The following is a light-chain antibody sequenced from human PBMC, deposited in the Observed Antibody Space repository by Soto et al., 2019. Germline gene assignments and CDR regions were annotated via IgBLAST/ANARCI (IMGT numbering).Light chain of an antibody. CDR2: GSS. J-gene: IGKJ1*01. CDR3: LQHNVFPRT. CDR1: QAIRND. Sequence: DIQMTQSPSSLSASVGDRVTITFRASQAIRNDLAWYQQQPGRAPKRLISGSSSLQSGVPSRFSGSGSGTEFTLTISSLQPEDFATYYCLQHNVFPRTFGQGTKV. V-gene: IGKV1-17*01.